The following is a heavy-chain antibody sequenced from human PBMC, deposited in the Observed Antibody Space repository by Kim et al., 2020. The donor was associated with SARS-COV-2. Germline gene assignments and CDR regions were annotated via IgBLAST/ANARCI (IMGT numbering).Heavy chain of an antibody. D-gene: IGHD6-13*01. Sequence: YYNPSLKSRVTISVDTSKNQFSLKLSSVTAADTAVYYCARVRMNSSTFDYWGQGTLVTVSS. J-gene: IGHJ4*02. CDR3: ARVRMNSSTFDY. V-gene: IGHV4-39*07.